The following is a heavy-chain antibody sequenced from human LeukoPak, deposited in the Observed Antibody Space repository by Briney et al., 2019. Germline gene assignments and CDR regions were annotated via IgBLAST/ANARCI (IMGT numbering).Heavy chain of an antibody. J-gene: IGHJ4*02. CDR1: GGSISGYY. CDR2: IYSSGST. CDR3: ARHYVFVSGGSSFDY. V-gene: IGHV4-59*08. D-gene: IGHD3-16*01. Sequence: SETLSLTCTVSGGSISGYYWSWIRQPPGKGLEWIGYIYSSGSTYYNPSLKSRITISLDTSKNQFSLNLNSVTAADTAVYYCARHYVFVSGGSSFDYWGQGTLVTVSS.